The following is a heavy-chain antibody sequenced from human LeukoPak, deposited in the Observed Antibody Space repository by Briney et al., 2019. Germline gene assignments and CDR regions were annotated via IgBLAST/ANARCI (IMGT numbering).Heavy chain of an antibody. V-gene: IGHV4-34*01. Sequence: SETLSLTCAVYGGSFSGYYWSWIRQPPGKGLEWIGEINHSGSTNYNPSLKSRVTISVDTSKNQFSLKLSSVTAADTAVYYCAXXATPTYYDFWSGLDYWGQGTLVTVSS. CDR2: INHSGST. D-gene: IGHD3-3*01. J-gene: IGHJ4*02. CDR1: GGSFSGYY. CDR3: AXXATPTYYDFWSGLDY.